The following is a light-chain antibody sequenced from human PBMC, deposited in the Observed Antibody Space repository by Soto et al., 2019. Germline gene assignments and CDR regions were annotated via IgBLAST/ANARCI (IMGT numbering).Light chain of an antibody. CDR3: SSYTTSSTYV. CDR1: SSDVGVFNY. V-gene: IGLV2-14*01. J-gene: IGLJ1*01. Sequence: QSVLTQPASVSGSPGQSITISCTGTSSDVGVFNYVSWYQQHPGKAPTLIIYEVSNRPSGVSNRFSGSKSGNTASLTISGLQAEDEADYYCSSYTTSSTYVFGTATKVTL. CDR2: EVS.